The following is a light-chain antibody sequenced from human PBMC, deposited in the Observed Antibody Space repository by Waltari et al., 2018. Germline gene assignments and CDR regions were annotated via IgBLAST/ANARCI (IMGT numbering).Light chain of an antibody. Sequence: EIVMTQSPVTLSVSPGERVTLSCRASQSIRNNLAWYQQKAGQPPRPLIYGASTRAPGRPGRFSGSGSGTEFALTISSLQPEDFAVYYCHHYNKRPPSYTFGQGTRLEIK. CDR1: QSIRNN. CDR3: HHYNKRPPSYT. J-gene: IGKJ2*01. CDR2: GAS. V-gene: IGKV3-15*01.